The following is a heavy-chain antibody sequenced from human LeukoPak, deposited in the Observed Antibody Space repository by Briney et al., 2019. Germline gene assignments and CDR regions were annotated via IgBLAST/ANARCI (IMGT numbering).Heavy chain of an antibody. V-gene: IGHV4-39*01. CDR3: ASHSGSYLVFDY. J-gene: IGHJ4*02. Sequence: PSETLSLTCTVSAGSISSSSYYWGWIRQPPGKGLEWIGSIYYSGSTYYNPSLKSRVTISVDTSKNQFSLKLSSVTAADTAVYYCASHSGSYLVFDYWGQGTLVTVSS. CDR2: IYYSGST. CDR1: AGSISSSSYY. D-gene: IGHD1-26*01.